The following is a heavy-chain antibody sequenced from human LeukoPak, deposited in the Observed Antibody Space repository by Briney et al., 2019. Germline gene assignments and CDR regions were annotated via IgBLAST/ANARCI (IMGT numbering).Heavy chain of an antibody. D-gene: IGHD1-26*01. CDR2: IRYDGSNK. Sequence: SCKASGGTFSSYAISWVRQAPGKGLEWVAFIRYDGSNKYYADSVKGRFTISRDNSKNTLYLQMNSLRAEDTAVYYCAKDPRVGGNPTDAFDIWGQGTMVTVSS. J-gene: IGHJ3*02. CDR1: GGTFSSYA. V-gene: IGHV3-30*02. CDR3: AKDPRVGGNPTDAFDI.